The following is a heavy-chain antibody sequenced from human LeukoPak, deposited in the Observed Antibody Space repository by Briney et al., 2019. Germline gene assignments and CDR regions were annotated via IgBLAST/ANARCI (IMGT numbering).Heavy chain of an antibody. CDR2: IMGSGGST. J-gene: IGHJ5*02. Sequence: GGPLRLPCAPSGFPVSRNYMSWAPQPPGKGLEWVSAIMGSGGSTYYADSVKGRFTISRDNSKNTLYLQMNSLRAEDTAVYYCANEYYYGSGSPNWFDPWGQGTLVTVSS. CDR3: ANEYYYGSGSPNWFDP. CDR1: GFPVSRNY. D-gene: IGHD3-10*01. V-gene: IGHV3-23*01.